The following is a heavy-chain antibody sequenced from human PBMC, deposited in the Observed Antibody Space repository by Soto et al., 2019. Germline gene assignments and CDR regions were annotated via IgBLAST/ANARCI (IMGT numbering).Heavy chain of an antibody. CDR1: GGTFSSYA. D-gene: IGHD3-3*01. J-gene: IGHJ4*02. Sequence: SVKVSCKASGGTFSSYAISWVRQAPGQGLEWMGGIIPIFGTVTYAKKFHGRVMITSDESTNTTYMEQSSLRAEDTAVDYCAREFWSGTCDYWGQGTRVTVSS. CDR3: AREFWSGTCDY. V-gene: IGHV1-69*13. CDR2: IIPIFGTV.